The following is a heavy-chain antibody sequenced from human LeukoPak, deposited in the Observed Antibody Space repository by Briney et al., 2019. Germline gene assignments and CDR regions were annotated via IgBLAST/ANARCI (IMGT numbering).Heavy chain of an antibody. Sequence: SETLSLTCTVSGGSISSYYWSWIRQPAGKGLEWIGRIYTSGSTNYNPSLKSRVTMSVDTSKNQFSLKLSSVTAADTAVYYCARHSDYGGNSGFDYWGQGTLVTVSS. CDR2: IYTSGST. CDR1: GGSISSYY. D-gene: IGHD4-23*01. V-gene: IGHV4-4*07. J-gene: IGHJ4*02. CDR3: ARHSDYGGNSGFDY.